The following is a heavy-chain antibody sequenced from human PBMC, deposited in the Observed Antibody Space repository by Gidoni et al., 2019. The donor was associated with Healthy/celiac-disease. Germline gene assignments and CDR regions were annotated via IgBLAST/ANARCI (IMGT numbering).Heavy chain of an antibody. CDR2: INPNSGGT. V-gene: IGHV1-2*06. CDR1: GYTFTGYY. J-gene: IGHJ4*02. CDR3: AREPVDDSSGYYFDY. D-gene: IGHD3-22*01. Sequence: QVQLVQSGAEVKKPGASVKVSCKASGYTFTGYYMHWVRQAPGQGLEWMGRINPNSGGTNYAQKFQGRVTMTRDTSISTAYMELSRLRSDDTAVYYCAREPVDDSSGYYFDYWGQGPLVTVSS.